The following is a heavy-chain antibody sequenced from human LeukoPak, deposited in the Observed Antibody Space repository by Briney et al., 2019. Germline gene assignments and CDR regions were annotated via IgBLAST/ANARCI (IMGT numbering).Heavy chain of an antibody. CDR3: ARQKAAAGHFDY. J-gene: IGHJ4*02. V-gene: IGHV1-2*02. CDR1: GYTFTDYY. CDR2: IDPNSGGT. Sequence: GASVKVSCKASGYTFTDYYIHWVRQAPGQGLGWMGWIDPNSGGTNYAQKFQGRVTMTRDTSISSAYMDLSRLRSDDTAVYYCARQKAAAGHFDYWGQGTLVTVSS. D-gene: IGHD6-13*01.